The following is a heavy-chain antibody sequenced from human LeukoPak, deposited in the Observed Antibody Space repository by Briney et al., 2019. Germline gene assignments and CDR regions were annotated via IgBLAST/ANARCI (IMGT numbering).Heavy chain of an antibody. CDR1: GYSISSGYY. Sequence: PSETLSLTCTVSGYSISSGYYWGWIRQPPGKGLEWIGSIYHSGSTYYNPSLKSRVTISVDTSKNQFSLKLSSVTAADTAVYYCARDLDSSGYDANDAFDIWGQGTMVTVSS. CDR2: IYHSGST. J-gene: IGHJ3*02. D-gene: IGHD3-22*01. V-gene: IGHV4-38-2*02. CDR3: ARDLDSSGYDANDAFDI.